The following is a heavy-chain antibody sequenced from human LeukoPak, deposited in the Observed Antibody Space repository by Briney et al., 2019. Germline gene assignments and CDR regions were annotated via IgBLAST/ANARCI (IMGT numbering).Heavy chain of an antibody. CDR1: GYTFTIYG. D-gene: IGHD6-19*01. CDR3: ARGPKAEWLGDYYYYYMDV. CDR2: ISAYNGNT. V-gene: IGHV1-18*01. J-gene: IGHJ6*03. Sequence: ASVTVSFTASGYTFTIYGISWVRQAPGQGLEWMGWISAYNGNTNYAQKLQGRVTMTTDTSTSTAYMELRSLRSDDTAVYYCARGPKAEWLGDYYYYYMDVWGKGTTVTVSS.